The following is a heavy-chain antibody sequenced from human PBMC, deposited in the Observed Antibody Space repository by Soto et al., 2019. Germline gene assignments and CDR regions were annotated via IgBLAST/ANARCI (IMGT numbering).Heavy chain of an antibody. Sequence: SETLSLTCTVSGGSISSYYWSWIRQPPGKGLEWIGYIYYSGSTNYNPSLKSRVTISVDTSKNQFSLKLSSVTAADTAVYYCARLRGDFWSGYFRYYFDYWGQGTLVTVSS. J-gene: IGHJ4*02. CDR3: ARLRGDFWSGYFRYYFDY. V-gene: IGHV4-59*08. D-gene: IGHD3-3*01. CDR1: GGSISSYY. CDR2: IYYSGST.